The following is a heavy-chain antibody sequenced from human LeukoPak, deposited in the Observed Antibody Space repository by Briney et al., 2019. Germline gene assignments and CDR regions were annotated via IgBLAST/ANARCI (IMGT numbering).Heavy chain of an antibody. CDR2: MYHSGST. V-gene: IGHV4-38-2*02. J-gene: IGHJ6*03. CDR1: NYSISTDYY. CDR3: ARDPCIVAAGTCYYYYMDV. D-gene: IGHD6-13*01. Sequence: SETLSLTCSVSNYSISTDYYWGWIRQPPGKGLEWIGTMYHSGSTYYNPSLKSRVTISVDTSKNQFSLKLSSVTAADTAVYYCARDPCIVAAGTCYYYYMDVWGKGATVTVSS.